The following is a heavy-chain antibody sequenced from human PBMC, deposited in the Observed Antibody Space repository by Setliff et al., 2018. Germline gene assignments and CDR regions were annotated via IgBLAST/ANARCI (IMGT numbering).Heavy chain of an antibody. Sequence: SETLSLTCTVSGASISSRRNYWGWFRQPAGKELEWIGQIYTSWSTNYNPSLKSRATVSVDTSTRQFSLRLTSVTAADSAVYFCARYPRRGNGWYPYYVDVWGKGTTVTV. V-gene: IGHV4-61*09. J-gene: IGHJ6*03. CDR3: ARYPRRGNGWYPYYVDV. CDR2: IYTSWST. CDR1: GASISSRRNY. D-gene: IGHD6-19*01.